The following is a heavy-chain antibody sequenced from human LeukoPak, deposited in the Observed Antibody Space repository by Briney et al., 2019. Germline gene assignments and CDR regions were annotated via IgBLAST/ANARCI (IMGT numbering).Heavy chain of an antibody. CDR1: GGSFSGYY. V-gene: IGHV4-59*10. J-gene: IGHJ4*02. CDR3: ARDFKYGGRFDY. Sequence: SETLSLTCAVYGGSFSGYYWSWIRQPAGKGLEWIGRIYTSGSTNYNPSLKSRVTMSVDTSKNQFSLKLSSVTAADTAVYYCARDFKYGGRFDYWGQGTLVTVSS. D-gene: IGHD4-17*01. CDR2: IYTSGST.